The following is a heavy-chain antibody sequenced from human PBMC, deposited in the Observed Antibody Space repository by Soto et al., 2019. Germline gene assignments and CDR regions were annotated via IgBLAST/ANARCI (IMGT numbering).Heavy chain of an antibody. Sequence: QVQLQQWGAGLLKPSETLSLTCAVYGGSFSGYYWSWIRQPPGKGLAWIGEINHSGSTNYNPSLKSRVTISVATSKNQFSLKLSSVTAADTAVYYCARALRLLYGMDVWGQGTTVTVSS. CDR2: INHSGST. CDR3: ARALRLLYGMDV. V-gene: IGHV4-34*01. D-gene: IGHD3-3*01. J-gene: IGHJ6*02. CDR1: GGSFSGYY.